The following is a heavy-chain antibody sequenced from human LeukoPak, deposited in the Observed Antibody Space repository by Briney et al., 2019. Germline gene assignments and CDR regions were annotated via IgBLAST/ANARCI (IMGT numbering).Heavy chain of an antibody. V-gene: IGHV4-34*01. D-gene: IGHD2-2*01. CDR3: ASLRSSRYYYYMDV. CDR2: INHSGST. J-gene: IGHJ6*03. Sequence: KPSETLSLTCAVYGGSFSGYYWSWIRQPPGKGLEWIGEINHSGSTNYNPSLKSRVTISVDTSKNQFSLKLNSVTAADTAVYYCASLRSSRYYYYMDVWGKGTTVTVSS. CDR1: GGSFSGYY.